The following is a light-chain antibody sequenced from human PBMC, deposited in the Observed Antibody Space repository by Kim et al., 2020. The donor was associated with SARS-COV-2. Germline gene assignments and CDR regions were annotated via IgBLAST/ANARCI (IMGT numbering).Light chain of an antibody. CDR1: NIGGHS. CDR2: YDP. J-gene: IGLJ1*01. CDR3: QVWDTDTDHYV. Sequence: SYELTQPPSVSVAPGQTARITCGGDNIGGHSAHWYQQKPGQAPVLVMYYDPNRPSGILERFSGSNSANTATLTISRVEAGDEADYYCQVWDTDTDHYVFGTGTKVTVL. V-gene: IGLV3-21*01.